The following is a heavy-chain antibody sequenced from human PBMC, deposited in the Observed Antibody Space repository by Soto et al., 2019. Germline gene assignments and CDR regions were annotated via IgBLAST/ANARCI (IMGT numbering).Heavy chain of an antibody. J-gene: IGHJ4*02. CDR3: AKDCLRGSGSYVFDY. D-gene: IGHD3-10*01. Sequence: EVQLLESGGGLVQPGGSLRLSCAASGFTFSSYAMSWVRQAPGKGLEWVSAISGSGGSTYYADSVKGRFTISRVNSKNTLYLQMNSLRAEDTAVYYCAKDCLRGSGSYVFDYWGQGTLVTVSS. CDR2: ISGSGGST. V-gene: IGHV3-23*01. CDR1: GFTFSSYA.